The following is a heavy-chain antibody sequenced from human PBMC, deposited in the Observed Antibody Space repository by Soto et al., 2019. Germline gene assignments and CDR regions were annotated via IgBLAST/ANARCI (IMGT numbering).Heavy chain of an antibody. V-gene: IGHV1-18*01. CDR1: GYTFTSYG. J-gene: IGHJ5*02. D-gene: IGHD3-9*01. CDR2: ISAYNGNT. Sequence: QVQLVQSGAEVKKPGASVKVSCKASGYTFTSYGISWVRQAPGQGLEWMGWISAYNGNTNYAQKLQGRVTMSTDTFTSAAYMELRGLRFDDTAVYYCARDAPAVLRYFDGWFDHWGQGTLVTVSS. CDR3: ARDAPAVLRYFDGWFDH.